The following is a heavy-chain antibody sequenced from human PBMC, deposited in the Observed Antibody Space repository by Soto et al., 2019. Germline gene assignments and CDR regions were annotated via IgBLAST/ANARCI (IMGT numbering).Heavy chain of an antibody. CDR1: GGTFSSYA. V-gene: IGHV1-69*01. J-gene: IGHJ4*02. Sequence: QVQLVQSGAEVKKPGASVKVSCKASGGTFSSYAISWVRQAPGQGLEWMGGIIPIFGTANYAQKFQGRVTITADESTSTAYMELSSLRSEDTAVYYCALIAARREVDYYFDYWGQGTLVTVSS. CDR2: IIPIFGTA. CDR3: ALIAARREVDYYFDY. D-gene: IGHD6-6*01.